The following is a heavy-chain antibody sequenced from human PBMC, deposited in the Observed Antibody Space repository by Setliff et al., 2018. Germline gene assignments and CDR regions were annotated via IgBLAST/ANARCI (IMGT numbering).Heavy chain of an antibody. V-gene: IGHV3-20*04. CDR1: GFTFDDYG. CDR3: ARGRPLYSSPVDY. D-gene: IGHD6-13*01. Sequence: GGSLRLSCAASGFTFDDYGMNWVRQAPGKGLEWVSIIYSSGNTAYTDSVKGRFTISRDDAKNSLYLQMTSLRAEDTALYYCARGRPLYSSPVDYWGQGTLVTVSS. CDR2: IYSSGNT. J-gene: IGHJ4*02.